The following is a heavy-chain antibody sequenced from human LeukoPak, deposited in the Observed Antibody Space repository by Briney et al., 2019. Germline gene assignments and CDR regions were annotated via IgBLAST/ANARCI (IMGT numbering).Heavy chain of an antibody. Sequence: GGSLRLSCAASGFTFSTYSMNWVRQAPGKGLEWVASITSPVGHIYYADSLKGRITISRDNAKSSLYLLMNSLRAEDTAVYYCATDGQSSGWYGFDYWGQGTLVTVSS. CDR2: ITSPVGHI. V-gene: IGHV3-21*01. D-gene: IGHD6-19*01. CDR1: GFTFSTYS. CDR3: ATDGQSSGWYGFDY. J-gene: IGHJ4*02.